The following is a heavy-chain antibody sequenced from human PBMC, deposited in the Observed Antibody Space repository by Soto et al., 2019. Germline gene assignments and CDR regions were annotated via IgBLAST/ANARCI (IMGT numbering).Heavy chain of an antibody. CDR2: ISAYNGNT. Sequence: QVQLVQSGAEVKKPGASVKVSCKASGYTFTSYGISWVRQAPGQGLEWMGWISAYNGNTNYAQKLQGRVNMTTDTTTSTAYMELRSRRYDDTAGYYCAREGGIVGATGDFKYWGQGTLVTVS. D-gene: IGHD1-26*01. CDR3: AREGGIVGATGDFKY. CDR1: GYTFTSYG. J-gene: IGHJ4*02. V-gene: IGHV1-18*04.